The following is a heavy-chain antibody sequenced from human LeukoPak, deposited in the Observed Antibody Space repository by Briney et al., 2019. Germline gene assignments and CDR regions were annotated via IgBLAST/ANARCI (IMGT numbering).Heavy chain of an antibody. D-gene: IGHD6-13*01. V-gene: IGHV3-20*04. CDR1: GFTFDDYG. CDR2: INWNGGST. J-gene: IGHJ3*02. CDR3: AREPDGYSSSWYGSAFDI. Sequence: GGSLRLSCAASGFTFDDYGMSWVRQAPGKGLEWVSGINWNGGSTGYADPVKGRFTISRDNAKNSLYLQMNSLRAEDTALYYCAREPDGYSSSWYGSAFDIWGQGTMVTVSS.